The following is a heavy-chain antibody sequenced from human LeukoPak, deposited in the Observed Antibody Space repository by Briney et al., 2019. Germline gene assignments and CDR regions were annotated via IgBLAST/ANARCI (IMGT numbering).Heavy chain of an antibody. CDR1: GFTFSSSS. J-gene: IGHJ4*02. D-gene: IGHD3-10*01. Sequence: GGSLRLFCAASGFTFSSSSMNWACQAPGRWMESVSSITSSSSYIYYAESVKGRFTISRDNAKNSLYLQMNSLRAEDTAVYYCARAMQNYYGSGITNTFDYWGQGTLVTVSS. CDR2: ITSSSSYI. V-gene: IGHV3-21*01. CDR3: ARAMQNYYGSGITNTFDY.